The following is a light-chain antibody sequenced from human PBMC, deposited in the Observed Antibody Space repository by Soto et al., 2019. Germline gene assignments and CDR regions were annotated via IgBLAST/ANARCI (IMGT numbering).Light chain of an antibody. CDR1: SGDIGTYNR. CDR2: EVS. V-gene: IGLV2-18*02. Sequence: QSALTQPPSVSGSPGQSVTISCTGTSGDIGTYNRVSWYQQTPGTAPKVMIYEVSTRPSGVPDRFSGSQSGNTASLTISGLQAEDEADYYCSSYTTSSVVFGGGTKLTVL. CDR3: SSYTTSSVV. J-gene: IGLJ2*01.